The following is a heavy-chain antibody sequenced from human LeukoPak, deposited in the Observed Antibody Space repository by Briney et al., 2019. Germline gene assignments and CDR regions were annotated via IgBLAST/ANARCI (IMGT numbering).Heavy chain of an antibody. J-gene: IGHJ4*02. CDR1: GFTFSGSA. CDR3: TRDYGVLFDY. D-gene: IGHD4-17*01. V-gene: IGHV3-73*01. CDR2: IRRKANSYAT. Sequence: GGSLRLSCAASGFTFSGSAIHWVRQASGEGLEWVGRIRRKANSYATSSAASVKGRFTISRDDSKNTAYLQMSSLKTEDTAVYYCTRDYGVLFDYWGQGTLVTVSS.